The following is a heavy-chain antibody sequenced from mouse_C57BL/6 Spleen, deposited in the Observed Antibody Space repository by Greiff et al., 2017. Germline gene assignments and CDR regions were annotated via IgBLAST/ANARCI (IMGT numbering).Heavy chain of an antibody. CDR3: ARRPCEVARPFDY. Sequence: EVQLQQSGPELVKPGASVKMSCKASGYTFTDYNMHWVKQSHGQSLEWIGYINPNNGGTSYNQKFKGKATLTVNKSSSTAYMALRSLTSEESAVYYCARRPCEVARPFDYWGQGTTLTVSS. D-gene: IGHD1-1*01. V-gene: IGHV1-22*01. CDR2: INPNNGGT. J-gene: IGHJ2*01. CDR1: GYTFTDYN.